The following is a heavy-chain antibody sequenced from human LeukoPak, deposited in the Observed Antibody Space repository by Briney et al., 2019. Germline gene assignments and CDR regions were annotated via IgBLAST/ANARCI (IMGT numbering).Heavy chain of an antibody. CDR3: ALVGATVLNAFDI. D-gene: IGHD1-26*01. J-gene: IGHJ3*02. CDR1: GYTFTSYY. V-gene: IGHV1-46*03. Sequence: ASVKVSCKASGYTFTSYYMHWVRQAPGQGLEWMGIINPSGGSTSYAQKFQGRVTMTRDTSTSTVYMELSSLRSEDTAVYYCALVGATVLNAFDIWAKGQWSPSLQ. CDR2: INPSGGST.